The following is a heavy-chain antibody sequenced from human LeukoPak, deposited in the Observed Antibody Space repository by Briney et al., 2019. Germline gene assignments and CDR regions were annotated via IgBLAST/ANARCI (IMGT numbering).Heavy chain of an antibody. D-gene: IGHD3-16*01. CDR2: IYYSGST. CDR1: GGSTSSGGYY. CDR3: ARAGGFFSPFGH. Sequence: SETLSLTCTVSGGSTSSGGYYWSWIRQHPGDGLEWIGYIYYSGSTYYNPSLKSRVTISIDTSKNQYSLKLSSVTAADTAVYYCARAGGFFSPFGHWGQGTLVTVSS. J-gene: IGHJ4*02. V-gene: IGHV4-31*03.